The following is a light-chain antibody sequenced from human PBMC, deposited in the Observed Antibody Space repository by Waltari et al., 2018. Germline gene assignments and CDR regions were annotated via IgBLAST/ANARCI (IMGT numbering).Light chain of an antibody. CDR2: EDN. V-gene: IGLV6-57*02. Sequence: NFMLTQPHSVSESLGKTVTISCTGSGANIANNYVQWYQQRPGGAPTTVIYEDNRRPSGVPERFSGSIDSSSSSASLTISGLKTEDEADYYCQSYDHNNVLFGGGTKLTVL. J-gene: IGLJ2*01. CDR3: QSYDHNNVL. CDR1: GANIANNY.